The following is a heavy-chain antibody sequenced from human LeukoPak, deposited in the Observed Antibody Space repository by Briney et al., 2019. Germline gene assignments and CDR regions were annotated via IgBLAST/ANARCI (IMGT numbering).Heavy chain of an antibody. D-gene: IGHD3-22*01. Sequence: ASVKVSCKASGYSFADYYMHWVRQAPGQGLEWMGWINPNSGGTNYAQKFQGRVTMTRDTSISTAYMELSRLRSDDTAVYYCARGKAYYYDSSGYCSTWGQGTLVTVSS. V-gene: IGHV1-2*02. CDR3: ARGKAYYYDSSGYCST. J-gene: IGHJ4*02. CDR2: INPNSGGT. CDR1: GYSFADYY.